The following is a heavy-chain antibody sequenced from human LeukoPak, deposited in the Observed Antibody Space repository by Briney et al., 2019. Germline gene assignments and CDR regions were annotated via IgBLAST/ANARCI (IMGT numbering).Heavy chain of an antibody. J-gene: IGHJ3*02. D-gene: IGHD3-16*01. V-gene: IGHV4-34*01. CDR2: INHSGST. Sequence: SETLSLTCAVYDGSFSGYYWSWIRQPPGKGLEWIGEINHSGSTNYNPSLKSRVTISVDTSKNQFSLKLSSVTAADTAVYYCARARGITLDAFDIWGQGTMVTVSS. CDR1: DGSFSGYY. CDR3: ARARGITLDAFDI.